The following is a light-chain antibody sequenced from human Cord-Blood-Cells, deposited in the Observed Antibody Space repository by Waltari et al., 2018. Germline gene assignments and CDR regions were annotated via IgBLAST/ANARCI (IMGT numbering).Light chain of an antibody. CDR2: DVS. Sequence: QSALTQPASVSGSPGLSITISCTGTSIDVGGYNYVSWYQQHPGKAPKLMIYDVSKRPSGVSNRFSGSKSGNTASLTISGLQAEDEADYYCSSYTSSSTLVFGGGTKLTVL. CDR3: SSYTSSSTLV. CDR1: SIDVGGYNY. V-gene: IGLV2-14*01. J-gene: IGLJ3*02.